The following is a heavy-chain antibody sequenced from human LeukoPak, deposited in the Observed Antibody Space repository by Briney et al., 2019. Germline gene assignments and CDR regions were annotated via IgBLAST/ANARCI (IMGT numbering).Heavy chain of an antibody. Sequence: PGRSLRLSCAASGFTFSNYAMHWVRQAPGKGLEWAAVISYDGSNKYYADSVKGRFTISRDNSRNTLYLQMNSLRAEDTAVYYCARDVSHDFWSGYPVYWGQGTLVTVSS. J-gene: IGHJ4*02. CDR1: GFTFSNYA. CDR2: ISYDGSNK. V-gene: IGHV3-30-3*01. D-gene: IGHD3-3*01. CDR3: ARDVSHDFWSGYPVY.